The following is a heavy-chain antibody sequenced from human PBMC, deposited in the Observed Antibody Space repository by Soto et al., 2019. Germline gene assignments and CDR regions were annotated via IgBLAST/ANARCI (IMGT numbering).Heavy chain of an antibody. Sequence: GGSLRLSCAASGFTFSSYWMTWVRQAPGKGLEWLANINKDGSEKNYVDSVKGRLTISRDNAKNSLSVQVNSLRAEDTAVYYCAKDRPRIAVAGGFFDYWGQGTLVTVSS. D-gene: IGHD6-19*01. J-gene: IGHJ4*02. CDR2: INKDGSEK. CDR1: GFTFSSYW. CDR3: AKDRPRIAVAGGFFDY. V-gene: IGHV3-7*01.